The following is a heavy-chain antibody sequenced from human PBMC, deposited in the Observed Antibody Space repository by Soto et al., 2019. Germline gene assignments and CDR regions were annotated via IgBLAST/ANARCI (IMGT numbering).Heavy chain of an antibody. V-gene: IGHV3-74*03. CDR1: GFSLIPYW. D-gene: IGHD3-16*01. CDR2: LSSDGFGA. J-gene: IGHJ4*02. Sequence: WGSLRLSCAASGFSLIPYWMHWGRQFPFRGLEWVARLSSDGFGAAYADSVKGRFFISRDIARNTLSLQMNSLRADDTAVYYCARDLGGPDYWGRGTSVTVSS. CDR3: ARDLGGPDY.